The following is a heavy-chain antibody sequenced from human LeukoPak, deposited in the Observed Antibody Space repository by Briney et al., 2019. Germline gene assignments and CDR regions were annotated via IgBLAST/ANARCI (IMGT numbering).Heavy chain of an antibody. CDR2: ISSSSSYI. D-gene: IGHD1-26*01. Sequence: GGSLRLSCAASGFTFSSYSMNWVRQAPGRGLEWVSSISSSSSYIYYADSVKGRFTIPRDNAKNSLYLQMNSLRAEDTAVYYCATTPEHSGSYFYYFDYWGQGTLVTVSS. J-gene: IGHJ4*02. CDR1: GFTFSSYS. V-gene: IGHV3-21*01. CDR3: ATTPEHSGSYFYYFDY.